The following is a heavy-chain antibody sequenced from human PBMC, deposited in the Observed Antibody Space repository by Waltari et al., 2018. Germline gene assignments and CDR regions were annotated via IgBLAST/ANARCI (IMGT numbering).Heavy chain of an antibody. CDR3: ARGRSGTDYYYYGMDV. V-gene: IGHV4-59*11. CDR2: IYYSGST. Sequence: QVQLQESGPGLVKPSETLSLTCTVSGGSISSHYWSWIRQPPGKGLEWIGYIYYSGSTNYNPSLKSRVTISVDTSKNQFSLKLSSVTAADTAVYYWARGRSGTDYYYYGMDVWGQGTTVTVSS. J-gene: IGHJ6*02. CDR1: GGSISSHY. D-gene: IGHD1-1*01.